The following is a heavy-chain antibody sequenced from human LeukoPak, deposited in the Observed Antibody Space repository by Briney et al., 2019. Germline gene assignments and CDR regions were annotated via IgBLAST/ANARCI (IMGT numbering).Heavy chain of an antibody. CDR2: INYSGST. J-gene: IGHJ5*02. Sequence: PSETLSLTCTVSGGSISSYYWSWIRQPPGKGLEWIGDINYSGSTNYNPSLKSRVTISVDTSKNQFSLNLSSVTAADTAVYYCGRGMWGIAVAGASWFDRWGQGRLVTVS. CDR1: GGSISSYY. D-gene: IGHD6-19*01. CDR3: GRGMWGIAVAGASWFDR. V-gene: IGHV4-59*08.